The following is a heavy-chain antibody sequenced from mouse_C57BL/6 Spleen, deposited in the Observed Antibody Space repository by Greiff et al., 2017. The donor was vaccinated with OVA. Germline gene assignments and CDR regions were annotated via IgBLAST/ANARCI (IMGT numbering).Heavy chain of an antibody. CDR3: ARWDY. V-gene: IGHV5-16*01. CDR2: INYDGSST. J-gene: IGHJ4*01. CDR1: GFTFSDYY. Sequence: EVKLVESAGGLVQPGSSMKLSCTASGFTFSDYYMAWVRQVPEKGLEWVANINYDGSSTYYLDSLKSRFIISRDNAKNILYLQMSSLKSEDTATYYCARWDYWGQGTSVTVSS.